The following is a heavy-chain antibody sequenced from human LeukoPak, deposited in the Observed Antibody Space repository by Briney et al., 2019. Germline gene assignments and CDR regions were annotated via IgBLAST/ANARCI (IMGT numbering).Heavy chain of an antibody. CDR3: ATGGTYYDILTGYSPNPFDY. V-gene: IGHV1-24*01. CDR1: GYTLTELS. CDR2: FDPEDGET. Sequence: ASVKVSCKVSGYTLTELSMHWVRQAPGKGLEWMGGFDPEDGETIYAQKFQGRVTMTEDTSTDTAYMELSSLRSDDTAVYYCATGGTYYDILTGYSPNPFDYWGQGTLVTVSS. D-gene: IGHD3-9*01. J-gene: IGHJ4*02.